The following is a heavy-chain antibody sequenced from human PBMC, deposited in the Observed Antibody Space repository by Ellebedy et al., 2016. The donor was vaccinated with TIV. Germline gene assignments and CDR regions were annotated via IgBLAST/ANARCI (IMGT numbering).Heavy chain of an antibody. D-gene: IGHD6-19*01. J-gene: IGHJ4*02. CDR1: GYTFPSYG. V-gene: IGHV1-18*01. Sequence: AASVKVSCKTSGYTFPSYGISWVRQAPGQGLKWMGWISNYNGNTNYAQKFQGRVTMTTDTSTNTAYLDLRSLRPDDTAVYYCARWEYSSGWPQFDYWGQGTLVTVSS. CDR3: ARWEYSSGWPQFDY. CDR2: ISNYNGNT.